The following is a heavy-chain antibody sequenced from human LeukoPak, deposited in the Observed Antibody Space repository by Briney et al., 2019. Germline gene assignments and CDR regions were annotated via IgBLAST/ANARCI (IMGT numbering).Heavy chain of an antibody. CDR1: GGPISSYY. Sequence: SETLSLTCTVSGGPISSYYWSRIRQPPGKGLEWIGYIYYSGSTNYNPSLKSRVTISVDTSKNQFSLKLSSVTAADTAVYYCARRLRGYSGYDWENYYFDYWGQGTLVTVSS. CDR2: IYYSGST. D-gene: IGHD5-12*01. V-gene: IGHV4-59*12. J-gene: IGHJ4*02. CDR3: ARRLRGYSGYDWENYYFDY.